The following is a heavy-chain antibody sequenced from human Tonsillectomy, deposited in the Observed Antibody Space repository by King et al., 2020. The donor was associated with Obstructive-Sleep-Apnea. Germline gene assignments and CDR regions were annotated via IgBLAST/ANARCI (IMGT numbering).Heavy chain of an antibody. J-gene: IGHJ4*02. CDR1: GFTFSSYA. CDR2: LSGGGGGA. V-gene: IGHV3-23*04. D-gene: IGHD3-10*01. CDR3: AKDVRDGSGSYSDY. Sequence: VQLVESGGGLVQPGGSLRLSCAASGFTFSSYAMSWFRQAPGKGVEWVSPLSGGGGGAYYADTGKGRFTISRDNSKNTLDLQMNSLRAEDTAVYYCAKDVRDGSGSYSDYWGQGTLVTVSS.